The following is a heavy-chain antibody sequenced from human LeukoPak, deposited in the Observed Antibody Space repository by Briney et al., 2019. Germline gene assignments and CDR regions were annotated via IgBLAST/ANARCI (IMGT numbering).Heavy chain of an antibody. D-gene: IGHD3-10*01. V-gene: IGHV4-34*01. J-gene: IGHJ5*02. Sequence: PSETLSLTCAVYGGSFSGYYWSWIRQPPGKGLEWIGEINHTGSTNYNPSLKSQVTMSLDTSKNEFSLKVTSVTAADTAVYYCARGNYGSVAWGQGTLVTVSS. CDR2: INHTGST. CDR1: GGSFSGYY. CDR3: ARGNYGSVA.